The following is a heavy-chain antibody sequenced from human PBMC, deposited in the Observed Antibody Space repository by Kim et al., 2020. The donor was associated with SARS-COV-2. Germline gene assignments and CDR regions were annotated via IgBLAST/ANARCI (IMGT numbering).Heavy chain of an antibody. CDR3: ARRGERFSTYYYMDV. CDR2: IYPGDSDT. J-gene: IGHJ6*03. D-gene: IGHD3-3*01. Sequence: GASLKISCKGSGYSFTSYWIGWVRQMPGKGLEWMGIIYPGDSDTRYSPSFQGQVTISADKSISTAYLQWSSLKASDTAMYYCARRGERFSTYYYMDVWGKGTTVTVSS. V-gene: IGHV5-51*01. CDR1: GYSFTSYW.